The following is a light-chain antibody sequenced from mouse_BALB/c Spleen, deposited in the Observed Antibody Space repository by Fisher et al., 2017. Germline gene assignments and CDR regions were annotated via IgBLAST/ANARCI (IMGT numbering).Light chain of an antibody. CDR2: DTS. J-gene: IGKJ1*01. Sequence: IVLTQSPAIMSASPGEKVTMSCRASSSVNYMYWYQQKSDASPKRRIYDTSKLASGVPSRFSGSGSGTFYSLTISSVEAEDAADYYCQQWSSYPPTFGGGTKLEIK. CDR3: QQWSSYPPT. CDR1: SSVNY. V-gene: IGKV4-59*01.